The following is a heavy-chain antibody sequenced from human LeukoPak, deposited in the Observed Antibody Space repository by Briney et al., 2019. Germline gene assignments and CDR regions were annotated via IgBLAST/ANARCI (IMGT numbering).Heavy chain of an antibody. CDR2: IRYDGSNK. J-gene: IGHJ4*02. CDR1: GFTFSSYG. CDR3: ARVTSSSGYYSRDY. D-gene: IGHD3-22*01. V-gene: IGHV3-30*02. Sequence: PGGSLRLSCAASGFTFSSYGMHWVRQAPGKGLEWVAFIRYDGSNKYYADSVKGRFTISRDNAKNSLYLQMNSLRAEDTAVYYCARVTSSSGYYSRDYWGQGTLVSVSS.